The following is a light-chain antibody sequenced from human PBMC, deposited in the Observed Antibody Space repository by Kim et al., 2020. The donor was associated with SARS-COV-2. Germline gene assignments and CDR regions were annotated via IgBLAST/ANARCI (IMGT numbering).Light chain of an antibody. J-gene: IGKJ1*01. CDR3: QQYGSSQAT. V-gene: IGKV3-20*01. CDR2: GAS. CDR1: QTVTSNY. Sequence: EIVLTQSPGTLSLSPGERATLSCRASQTVTSNYLAWYQQKPGQAPRLLIYGASSRATGIPDRFSGSGSGTDFTLTISRLEPEDFAVYYCQQYGSSQATFGQGTKVDIK.